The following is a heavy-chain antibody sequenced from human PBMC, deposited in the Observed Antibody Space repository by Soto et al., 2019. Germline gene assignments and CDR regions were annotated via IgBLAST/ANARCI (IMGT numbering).Heavy chain of an antibody. CDR1: GGSISSSSYY. Sequence: QLQLQESGPGLVKPSETLSLTCTVSGGSISSSSYYWGWIRQPPGKGLEWIGSIYYSGSTYYNPSLKSRVTISVDTSKNQFSLKLSSVTAADTAVYYCARGDVNLSEEEFLDYWGQGTLVTVSS. J-gene: IGHJ4*02. D-gene: IGHD3-16*02. CDR2: IYYSGST. CDR3: ARGDVNLSEEEFLDY. V-gene: IGHV4-39*01.